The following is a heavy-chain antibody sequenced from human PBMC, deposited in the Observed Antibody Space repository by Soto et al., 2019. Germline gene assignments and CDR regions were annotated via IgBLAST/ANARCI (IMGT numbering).Heavy chain of an antibody. Sequence: QLQLQESGPGLVKPSETLSLTCTVSGGSITRNNHYWGWIRQSPGKGLEWIGSILYSGSTNYNPSLKSRVTRSVETSKNQFSLKMSSVTAADTALYYCARLGSSGWYQGSCFDYWGQGTLVTVSS. CDR1: GGSITRNNHY. V-gene: IGHV4-39*01. CDR3: ARLGSSGWYQGSCFDY. CDR2: ILYSGST. D-gene: IGHD6-19*01. J-gene: IGHJ4*02.